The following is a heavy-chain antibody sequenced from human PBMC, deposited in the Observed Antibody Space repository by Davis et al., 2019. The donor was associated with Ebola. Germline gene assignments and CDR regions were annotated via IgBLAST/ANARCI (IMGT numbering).Heavy chain of an antibody. CDR1: GYTFNSYG. Sequence: SVQVSRKASGYTFNSYGFTWVRKAPGQGLEWMGRIIPILGIANYAQKFQGRVTINADKSTRTAYMELSSLRSEDTAVYYCARDQDSRSWYYYYGMDVWGQGTTVTVAS. V-gene: IGHV1-69*04. CDR2: IIPILGIA. D-gene: IGHD6-13*01. CDR3: ARDQDSRSWYYYYGMDV. J-gene: IGHJ6*02.